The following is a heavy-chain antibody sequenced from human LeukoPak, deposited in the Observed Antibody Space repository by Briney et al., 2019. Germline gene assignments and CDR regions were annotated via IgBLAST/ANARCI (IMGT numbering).Heavy chain of an antibody. V-gene: IGHV3-21*01. Sequence: GESLRLSCAASGFTFSSYAMKWVRQAPGKGLEWVSAISRTSAYIYYSDSVKGRFTISRDNAKNSVYLQIDSLRAEDTTVYYCARDERRYCSDSSCYPGDYWGQGTLVTVSS. J-gene: IGHJ4*02. CDR2: ISRTSAYI. D-gene: IGHD2-2*01. CDR3: ARDERRYCSDSSCYPGDY. CDR1: GFTFSSYA.